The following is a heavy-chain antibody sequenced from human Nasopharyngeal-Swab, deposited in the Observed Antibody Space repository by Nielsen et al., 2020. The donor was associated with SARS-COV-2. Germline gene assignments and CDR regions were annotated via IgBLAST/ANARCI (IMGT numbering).Heavy chain of an antibody. Sequence: ASVKVSCKASGYTFTGYYMHWVRQAPGQGLGWMGWINPNSGGTNYAQKFQGRVTMTRDTSISTAYMELSRLRSDDTAAYYCARDSRYSSSWYWSYYYYYGMDVWGQGTTVTVSS. CDR2: INPNSGGT. J-gene: IGHJ6*02. D-gene: IGHD6-13*01. V-gene: IGHV1-2*02. CDR3: ARDSRYSSSWYWSYYYYYGMDV. CDR1: GYTFTGYY.